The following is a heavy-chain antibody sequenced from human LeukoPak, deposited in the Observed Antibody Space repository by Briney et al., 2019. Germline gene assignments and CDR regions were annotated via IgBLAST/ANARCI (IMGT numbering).Heavy chain of an antibody. D-gene: IGHD3-3*01. V-gene: IGHV4-39*01. CDR1: GGSISSSSYY. Sequence: PSETLSLTCTVSGGSISSSSYYWGWIRQPPGKGLGWIGSIYYSGSTYYNPSRKSRVTISVDTSKNQFSLKLSSVTAADTAVYYCAANRFWSGSDPPFYYSYGMDVWGQGTTVTVSS. CDR2: IYYSGST. CDR3: AANRFWSGSDPPFYYSYGMDV. J-gene: IGHJ6*02.